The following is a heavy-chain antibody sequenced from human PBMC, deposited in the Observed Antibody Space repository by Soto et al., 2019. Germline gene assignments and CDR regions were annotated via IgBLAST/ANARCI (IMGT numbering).Heavy chain of an antibody. V-gene: IGHV1-18*01. CDR3: ARDLQLLWFGESLYYFDY. D-gene: IGHD3-10*01. CDR1: GYTFTSYG. Sequence: QVQLVQSGAEVKKPGASVKVSCKASGYTFTSYGISWVRQAPGQGLEWMGWISAYNGNTNYAQKLQGRVTMTTDTSTSTAYMELRSLRSDDTTAYYCARDLQLLWFGESLYYFDYWGRGTLVTVSS. CDR2: ISAYNGNT. J-gene: IGHJ4*02.